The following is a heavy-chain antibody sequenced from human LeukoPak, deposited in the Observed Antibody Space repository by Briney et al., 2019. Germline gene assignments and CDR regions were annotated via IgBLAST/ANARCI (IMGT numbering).Heavy chain of an antibody. J-gene: IGHJ4*02. CDR3: ARVACGGGTCYSFDY. V-gene: IGHV4-30-4*08. CDR1: GGSISSGDHY. D-gene: IGHD2-15*01. Sequence: SQTLSLTCTVSGGSISSGDHYWTWIRQPPGKGLEWIGYVYYSGIAYYNPSLKSRVTMSVDTSNNQFSLRLSSVTAADTAVYYCARVACGGGTCYSFDYWGQGTLVTVSS. CDR2: VYYSGIA.